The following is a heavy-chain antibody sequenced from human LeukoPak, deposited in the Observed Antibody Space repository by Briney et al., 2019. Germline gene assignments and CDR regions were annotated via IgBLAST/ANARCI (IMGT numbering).Heavy chain of an antibody. CDR3: ARGDYGDYA. CDR1: GGTFSSYA. J-gene: IGHJ5*02. V-gene: IGHV1-69*05. D-gene: IGHD4-17*01. CDR2: IIPIFGTA. Sequence: GSSVKVSCKASGGTFSSYAISWVRQAPGQGLEWMGGIIPIFGTANYAQKFQGRVTMTSDTSISTAYMELSRLRSDDTAVYYCARGDYGDYAWGQGTLVTVSS.